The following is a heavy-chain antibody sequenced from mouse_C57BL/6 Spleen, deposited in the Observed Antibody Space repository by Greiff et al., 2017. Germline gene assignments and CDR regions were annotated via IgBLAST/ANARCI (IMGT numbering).Heavy chain of an antibody. Sequence: VQLQESGAELAKPGASVKLSCKASGYTFTSYWMHWVKQRPGQGLEWIGYINPSSGYTKYNQKFKDKATLTADKSSSTAYMQLSSLTYEDAAVYYCARSELYCDYPFDYWGQGTTLTVSS. CDR2: INPSSGYT. CDR1: GYTFTSYW. CDR3: ARSELYCDYPFDY. D-gene: IGHD2-4*01. V-gene: IGHV1-7*01. J-gene: IGHJ2*01.